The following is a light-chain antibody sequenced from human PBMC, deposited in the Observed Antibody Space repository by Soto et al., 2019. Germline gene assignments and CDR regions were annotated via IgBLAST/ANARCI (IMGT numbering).Light chain of an antibody. J-gene: IGKJ1*01. CDR3: QQYNSYST. V-gene: IGKV1-5*01. CDR2: DAS. CDR1: QSISSW. Sequence: DIXMTQSPSTLSASVGDRVTITCRASQSISSWLAWYQQKPGKAPKLLIYDASSLESGVPSRFSGSGSGTEFTLTISSLQPDDFATYYCQQYNSYSTFGQGTKVEIK.